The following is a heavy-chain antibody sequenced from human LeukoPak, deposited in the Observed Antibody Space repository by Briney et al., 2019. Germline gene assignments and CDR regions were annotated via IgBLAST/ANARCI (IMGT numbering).Heavy chain of an antibody. J-gene: IGHJ4*02. CDR1: GYTFTRYG. V-gene: IGHV1-18*01. D-gene: IGHD3-10*01. Sequence: ASVKVSCKTSGYTFTRYGVSWVRQAPGQGLEWMGWISPHNGNRDYAQKFKDRVTMTTDTSTNTVYLELRSLRPDDTAMYYYARTGYGSGSDDFDFWGQGTLVTVSS. CDR3: ARTGYGSGSDDFDF. CDR2: ISPHNGNR.